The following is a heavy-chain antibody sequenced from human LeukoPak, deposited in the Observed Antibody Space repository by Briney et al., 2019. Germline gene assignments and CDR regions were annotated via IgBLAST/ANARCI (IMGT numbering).Heavy chain of an antibody. Sequence: GGSLRLSCAASGFAFSSYALHWVRRAPGKGLEWVSAIGTGGDTYYADSVMGRFTISRDNAKKSLYLHMNSLIAEDMAVYYCARDRITMIVVVKDYWGQGTLVTVSS. CDR1: GFAFSSYA. V-gene: IGHV3-47*01. D-gene: IGHD3-22*01. CDR2: IGTGGDT. CDR3: ARDRITMIVVVKDY. J-gene: IGHJ4*02.